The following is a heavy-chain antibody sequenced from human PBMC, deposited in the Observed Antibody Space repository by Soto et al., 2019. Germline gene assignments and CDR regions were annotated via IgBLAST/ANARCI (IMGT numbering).Heavy chain of an antibody. CDR3: ARDHKGGYYYYGMDV. Sequence: EVQLVESGGGLVQPGGSLRLSCAASGFTFSSYGMNWVRQTPGKGLEWVSYISSSGSTIYYADSVKGRFTISRDNAKNSLYLQMNSLRAEDTAVYYCARDHKGGYYYYGMDVWGQGTTVTVSS. CDR2: ISSSGSTI. J-gene: IGHJ6*02. V-gene: IGHV3-48*03. CDR1: GFTFSSYG.